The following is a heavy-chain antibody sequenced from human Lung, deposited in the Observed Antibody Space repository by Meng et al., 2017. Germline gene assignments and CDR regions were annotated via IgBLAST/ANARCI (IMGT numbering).Heavy chain of an antibody. J-gene: IGHJ2*01. V-gene: IGHV4-30-4*01. Sequence: QGHRQGPGPGLVKPSQTLSLTCTVSGGSISSSNYYWSWIRQPPGKGLEWSGHIYNSGSTYYNPSLKSRITISVDTSKNQFSLKLSSVTAADTAVYYCARGQKGYFDLWGRGTLVTVSS. CDR3: ARGQKGYFDL. CDR1: GGSISSSNYY. CDR2: IYNSGST.